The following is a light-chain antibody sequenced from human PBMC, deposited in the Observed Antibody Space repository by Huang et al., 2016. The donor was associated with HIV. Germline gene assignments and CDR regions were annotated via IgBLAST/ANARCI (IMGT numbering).Light chain of an antibody. CDR3: QHYDDPYT. V-gene: IGKV1-33*01. J-gene: IGKJ2*01. CDR1: QDISNY. Sequence: DIQMTQSPSSLSASVGDRVTITCQASQDISNYLSWYQHKPGRAPKPLIFDASSLETGVPSRLSGRGSGTYFTLTIARLQPEDVATYSCQHYDDPYTFGQGTKLDIK. CDR2: DAS.